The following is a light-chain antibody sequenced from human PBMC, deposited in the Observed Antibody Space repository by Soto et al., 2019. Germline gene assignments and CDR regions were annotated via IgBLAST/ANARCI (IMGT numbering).Light chain of an antibody. CDR2: DAS. CDR3: QQSFSPLLT. J-gene: IGKJ4*01. Sequence: DIQMTQSPSTLSASVGDRVTINCRASQSIGSWLAWYQQKPGKAPKVIIYDASTLESGVPSRFSGSGSGAEFTLTISSLQPEDFATYYCQQSFSPLLTFGGGTKVDIK. CDR1: QSIGSW. V-gene: IGKV1-5*01.